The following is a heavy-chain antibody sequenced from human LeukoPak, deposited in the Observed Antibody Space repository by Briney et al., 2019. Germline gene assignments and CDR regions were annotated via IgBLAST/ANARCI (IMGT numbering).Heavy chain of an antibody. D-gene: IGHD3-22*01. V-gene: IGHV1-69*05. CDR1: GGTFSSYA. J-gene: IGHJ4*02. CDR2: IIPIFGTA. Sequence: SVKVSCKASGGTFSSYAISWVRQAPGQGLEWMGGIIPIFGTANYAQKFQGRVTITTDESTSTAYMELNSLRAEDTAVYYCARDLKVYYDSSGFDYWGQGTLVTVSS. CDR3: ARDLKVYYDSSGFDY.